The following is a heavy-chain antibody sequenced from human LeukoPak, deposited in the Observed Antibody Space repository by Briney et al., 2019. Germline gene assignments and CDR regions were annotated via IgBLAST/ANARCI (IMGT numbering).Heavy chain of an antibody. CDR1: GSTLRHIS. Sequence: ASVRVSCQVSGSTLRHISLDWVRQAPGKGHAWMGRVGHNDRTTIHAQKFQGRFNMTVDTATDTAYMEMSSLRAEDTAIYYCATGAIVFDYWGQGTLVTVSS. V-gene: IGHV1-24*01. D-gene: IGHD3-22*01. J-gene: IGHJ4*02. CDR3: ATGAIVFDY. CDR2: VGHNDRTT.